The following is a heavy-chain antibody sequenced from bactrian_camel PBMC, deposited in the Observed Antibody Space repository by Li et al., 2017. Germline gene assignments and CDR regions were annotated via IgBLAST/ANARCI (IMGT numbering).Heavy chain of an antibody. V-gene: IGHV3S1*01. CDR1: EFTSSTYC. J-gene: IGHJ6*01. CDR3: AAVVEGDCLPMAWIPTGT. D-gene: IGHD1*01. CDR2: IDRGGNL. Sequence: VQLVESGGGSVQAGGSLRLSCAVSEFTSSTYCLAWFRQAPGKEREGVAGIDRGGNLAYRDSVKGRFTISLDNAKTTLYLQMNSLKPEDTGMYSCAAVVEGDCLPMAWIPTGTWEQGTQVTVS.